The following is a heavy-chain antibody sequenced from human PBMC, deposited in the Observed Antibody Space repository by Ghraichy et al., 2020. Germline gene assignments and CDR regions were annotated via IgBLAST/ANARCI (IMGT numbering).Heavy chain of an antibody. CDR3: AKDYYDGGGYYGGYFEF. D-gene: IGHD3-22*01. CDR1: EFTFSSHA. V-gene: IGHV3-23*01. Sequence: GGSLRLSCAASEFTFSSHAMSWVRQAPGKGLEWVSTISGSGWSTNYTDSAQGRFTIARDNTKNRVYLQMNSLRAEDTAVYYCAKDYYDGGGYYGGYFEFWGRGTLVTVSP. J-gene: IGHJ2*01. CDR2: ISGSGWST.